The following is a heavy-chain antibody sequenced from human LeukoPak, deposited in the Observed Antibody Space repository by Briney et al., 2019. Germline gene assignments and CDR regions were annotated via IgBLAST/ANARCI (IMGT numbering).Heavy chain of an antibody. V-gene: IGHV1-69*05. Sequence: SVKVSCKASGGTFSSNAINWVRQAPGQGFEWMGGIVPIPGTTNFAQKFQGRVTITTDESRSTTYMELSSLTSEDTAVYYCARDRCSSSICYLFDYWGQGTLVTVSS. CDR2: IVPIPGTT. CDR3: ARDRCSSSICYLFDY. D-gene: IGHD2-2*01. J-gene: IGHJ4*02. CDR1: GGTFSSNA.